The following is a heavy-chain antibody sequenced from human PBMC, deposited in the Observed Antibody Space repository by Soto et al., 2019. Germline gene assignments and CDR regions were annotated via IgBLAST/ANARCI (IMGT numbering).Heavy chain of an antibody. V-gene: IGHV3-11*06. CDR2: SSDSGTFT. D-gene: IGHD1-1*01. Sequence: GGSLRLSCAASGFTFSDYCMSWIRQAPGKGLEWLSYSSDSGTFTRYADSVKGRFSISRDNAKNSLYLQINSLRGEDTAIYYCARSGDNYNLLDYWGQGTPVTVSS. CDR1: GFTFSDYC. J-gene: IGHJ4*02. CDR3: ARSGDNYNLLDY.